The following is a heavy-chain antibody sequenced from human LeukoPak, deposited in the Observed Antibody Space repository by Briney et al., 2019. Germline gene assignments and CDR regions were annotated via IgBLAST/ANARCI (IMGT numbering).Heavy chain of an antibody. CDR2: ISGSGGST. J-gene: IGHJ3*02. CDR1: GFTFSSYA. Sequence: PGGSLRLSCAAYGFTFSSYAMSWLRQAPGKGLEWVSAISGSGGSTYYADPVKGRFTISRDNSKNTLYLQMNSLRAEDTAVYYCAKISLRRDYYDSSGYGFDIWGQGTMVTVSS. D-gene: IGHD3-22*01. V-gene: IGHV3-23*01. CDR3: AKISLRRDYYDSSGYGFDI.